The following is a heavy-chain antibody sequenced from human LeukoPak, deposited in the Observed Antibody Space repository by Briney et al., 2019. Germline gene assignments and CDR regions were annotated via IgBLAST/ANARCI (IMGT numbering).Heavy chain of an antibody. J-gene: IGHJ3*02. V-gene: IGHV3-15*01. CDR3: TTSAFTGSWRGAFDI. CDR1: GFTFTNAW. D-gene: IGHD1-1*01. Sequence: GGSLRLSCAASGFTFTNAWMSWVRQAPGKGLEWVGRIKSNTNGGTTDYPAPVKGRFTISRDDSKNILYLQMNSLNTEDTAVYYCTTSAFTGSWRGAFDIWGQGTMVTVSS. CDR2: IKSNTNGGTT.